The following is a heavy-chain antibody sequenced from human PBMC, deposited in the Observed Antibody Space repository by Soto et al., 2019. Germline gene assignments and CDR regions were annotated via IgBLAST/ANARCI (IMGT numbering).Heavy chain of an antibody. V-gene: IGHV1-18*01. J-gene: IGHJ6*02. D-gene: IGHD3-3*01. Sequence: VASVKVSCKASGYSLTSYGISWVRQAPGEGLEWMGWISAYNGNTNYAQKLQGRVTMTTDTSTNTAYMQLRSLRSDDTAVYYCARDGPEPEWLSLYYYYAMDVWGQGTTVTVSS. CDR1: GYSLTSYG. CDR2: ISAYNGNT. CDR3: ARDGPEPEWLSLYYYYAMDV.